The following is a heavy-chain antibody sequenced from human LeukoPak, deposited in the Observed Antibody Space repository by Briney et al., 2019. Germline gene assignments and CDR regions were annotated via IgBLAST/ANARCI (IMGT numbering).Heavy chain of an antibody. CDR1: GGSISSGGYS. Sequence: SETLSLTCAVSGGSISSGGYSWSWIRQPPGKGLEWIGYIYHSGSTYYNPYLKSRVTISVDRSKNQFSLKLSSVTAADTAVYYCASTRDILTGYLDYWGQGTLVTVSS. CDR3: ASTRDILTGYLDY. V-gene: IGHV4-30-2*01. CDR2: IYHSGST. D-gene: IGHD3-9*01. J-gene: IGHJ4*02.